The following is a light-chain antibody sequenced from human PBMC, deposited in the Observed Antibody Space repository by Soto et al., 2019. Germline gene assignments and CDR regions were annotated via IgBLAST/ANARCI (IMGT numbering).Light chain of an antibody. Sequence: QAVVTPPPSASGTPVQRVTISCSGSSSNIGANRFVNWYQQLPGTAPDVLIYNDNPRPSGVPDRFSGSKSGTSAYLAISGLPSEDEADYYCVAWDDSLNGFVFGTGTKVTVL. CDR1: SSNIGANRF. J-gene: IGLJ1*01. CDR3: VAWDDSLNGFV. V-gene: IGLV1-44*01. CDR2: NDN.